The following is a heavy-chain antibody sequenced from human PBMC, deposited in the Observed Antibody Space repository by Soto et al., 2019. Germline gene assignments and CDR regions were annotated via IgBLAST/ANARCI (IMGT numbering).Heavy chain of an antibody. J-gene: IGHJ4*02. D-gene: IGHD4-17*01. CDR3: AKKGMTTVTTGYFDY. CDR1: GFTFSSYA. V-gene: IGHV3-23*01. Sequence: EVQLLESGGGLVQPGGSLRLSCAASGFTFSSYAMSWVRQAPGKGLEWVSIISGSGGSTYYADSVKGRFTISRDNSKNTLYLQMNSLRAEGTAVYYCAKKGMTTVTTGYFDYWGQGTLVIVSS. CDR2: ISGSGGST.